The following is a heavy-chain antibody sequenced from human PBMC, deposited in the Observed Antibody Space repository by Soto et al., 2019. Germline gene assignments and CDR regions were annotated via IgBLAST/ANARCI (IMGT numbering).Heavy chain of an antibody. V-gene: IGHV1-18*01. D-gene: IGHD3-22*01. CDR1: GYTFTRNG. J-gene: IGHJ6*02. Sequence: ASVNVSCKTSGYTFTRNGISWVRQAPGQGLEWMGWISPKSGNTKYAQKFQGRVIMTTDTSTSTAYMELRSLRSDDTAVYFCVKDRDSNSWPSRDVWGPGTTVTVSS. CDR2: ISPKSGNT. CDR3: VKDRDSNSWPSRDV.